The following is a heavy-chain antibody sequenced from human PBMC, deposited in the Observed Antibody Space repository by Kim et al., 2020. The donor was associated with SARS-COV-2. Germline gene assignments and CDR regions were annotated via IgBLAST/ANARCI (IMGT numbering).Heavy chain of an antibody. CDR2: INHSGST. V-gene: IGHV4-34*01. CDR1: GGSFSGYY. CDR3: ARGAYSSGWYLTYPFDY. Sequence: SETLSLTCAVYGGSFSGYYWSWIRQPPGKGLEWIGEINHSGSTNYNPSLKSRVTISVDTSKNQFSLKLSSVTAADTAVYYCARGAYSSGWYLTYPFDYWGQGTLVTVSS. J-gene: IGHJ4*02. D-gene: IGHD6-19*01.